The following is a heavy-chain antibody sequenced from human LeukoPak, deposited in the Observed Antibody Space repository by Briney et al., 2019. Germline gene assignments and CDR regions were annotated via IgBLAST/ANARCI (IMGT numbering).Heavy chain of an antibody. CDR2: INPNSGGT. CDR1: GYTFTGYY. V-gene: IGHV1-2*02. Sequence: GASVKVSCKASGYTFTGYYMHWVRQAPGQGLEWMGWINPNSGGTNYAQKFQGRVTMTRDTSISTAYMELSRLRSDDTAVYYCARAGSGWSYYYYGMDVWGQGTTVTVSS. CDR3: ARAGSGWSYYYYGMDV. J-gene: IGHJ6*02. D-gene: IGHD6-19*01.